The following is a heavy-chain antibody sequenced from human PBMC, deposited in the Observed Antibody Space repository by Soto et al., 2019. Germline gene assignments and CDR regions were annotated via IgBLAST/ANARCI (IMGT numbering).Heavy chain of an antibody. D-gene: IGHD1-7*01. CDR1: GFTFSSYG. CDR3: AKDRTTGTTGEHYFDY. V-gene: IGHV3-30*18. J-gene: IGHJ4*02. Sequence: GGSLRLSCAASGFTFSSYGMHWVRQAPGKGLEWVAVISYDGSNKYYADSVKGRFTISRDNSKNTLYLQMNSLRAEDTAVYYCAKDRTTGTTGEHYFDYWGQGTLVTVSS. CDR2: ISYDGSNK.